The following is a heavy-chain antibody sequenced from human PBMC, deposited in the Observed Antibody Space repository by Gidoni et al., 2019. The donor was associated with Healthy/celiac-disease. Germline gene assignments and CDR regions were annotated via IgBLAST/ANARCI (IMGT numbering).Heavy chain of an antibody. V-gene: IGHV3-48*03. CDR2: ISSSGSTI. D-gene: IGHD2-2*01. CDR3: ARENIVVVPAAMSLDYYYGMDV. CDR1: GFTCSSYE. J-gene: IGHJ6*02. Sequence: EVQLVESGGGLVQPGGSRRLSCAASGFTCSSYEMNWVRQAPGKGLGWVSYISSSGSTIYYADSVKGRFTISRDNAKNSLYLQMNSLRAEDTAVYYCARENIVVVPAAMSLDYYYGMDVWGQGTTVTVSS.